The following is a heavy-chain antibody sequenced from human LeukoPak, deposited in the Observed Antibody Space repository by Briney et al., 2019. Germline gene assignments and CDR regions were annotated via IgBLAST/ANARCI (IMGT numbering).Heavy chain of an antibody. D-gene: IGHD2-15*01. Sequence: GVSVKVSCKASGYTFTGYYMHWVRQAPGQGFKWLGGLNLNSGGTNYAQKFQGRVTMTRDTSISTAYMELSRLRSDDTAVYSCARAICSGGSCYSVIRAFDIWGQGTMVTVSS. CDR1: GYTFTGYY. V-gene: IGHV1-2*02. J-gene: IGHJ3*02. CDR3: ARAICSGGSCYSVIRAFDI. CDR2: LNLNSGGT.